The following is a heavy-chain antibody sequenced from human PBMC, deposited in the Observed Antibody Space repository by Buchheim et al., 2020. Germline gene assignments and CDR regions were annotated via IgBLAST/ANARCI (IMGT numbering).Heavy chain of an antibody. Sequence: VQLVESGGGLVQPGGSLRLSCAASGFTFSSYGMHWVRQAPGKGLEWVAVISYDGSNKYYADSVKGRFTISRDNSKNTLYLQMNSLRAEDTAVYYCANGDIVATFDYWGQGTL. V-gene: IGHV3-30*18. D-gene: IGHD5-12*01. CDR1: GFTFSSYG. CDR2: ISYDGSNK. J-gene: IGHJ4*02. CDR3: ANGDIVATFDY.